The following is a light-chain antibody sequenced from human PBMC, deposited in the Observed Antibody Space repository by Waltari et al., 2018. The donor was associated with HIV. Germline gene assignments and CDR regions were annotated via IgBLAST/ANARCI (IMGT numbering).Light chain of an antibody. J-gene: IGLJ2*01. Sequence: QSALSQPASVSVSPGQSITISCTGTSSDVGYYNSVSWYQQYPGKAPKLMIFEVTNRPSGVSNRFSGSKSGNTASLTISGLQAEDEADYYCSSYTSSSVVFGGGTKLTVL. CDR3: SSYTSSSVV. CDR1: SSDVGYYNS. CDR2: EVT. V-gene: IGLV2-14*01.